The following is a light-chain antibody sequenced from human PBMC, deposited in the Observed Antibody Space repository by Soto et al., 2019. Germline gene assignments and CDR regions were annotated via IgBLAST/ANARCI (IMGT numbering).Light chain of an antibody. Sequence: DIQMTQSPSSLSASVGDRVTITCRASQSISSYLNLYQQKPGKAPKLLIYAASSLQSGVPSRFSGSGSGTDFTLTISSLQPEDFATYYCQQSYSTHLTFGQGTKVEIK. CDR1: QSISSY. CDR2: AAS. V-gene: IGKV1-39*01. J-gene: IGKJ1*01. CDR3: QQSYSTHLT.